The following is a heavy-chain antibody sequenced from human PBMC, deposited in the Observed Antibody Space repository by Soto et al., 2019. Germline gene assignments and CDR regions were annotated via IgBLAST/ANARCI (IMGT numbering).Heavy chain of an antibody. J-gene: IGHJ4*02. Sequence: ASVKVSCKVSGYTLTGLSMHWVRQAPGKGLEWMGGFDPEDGETIYAQKFQGRVTMTEDTSTDTAYMELSSLRSEDTAVYYCATVWKASSSWFPPDYWGQGTLVTVSS. CDR3: ATVWKASSSWFPPDY. V-gene: IGHV1-24*01. CDR1: GYTLTGLS. CDR2: FDPEDGET. D-gene: IGHD6-13*01.